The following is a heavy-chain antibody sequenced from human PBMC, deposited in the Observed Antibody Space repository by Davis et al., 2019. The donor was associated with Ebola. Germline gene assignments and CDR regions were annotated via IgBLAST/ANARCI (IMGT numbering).Heavy chain of an antibody. Sequence: GESLKISCTASGFTFDDYTMHWVRQVPGKGLEWVSLIKWDVISTDYADSVKGRFTISRDNSKNTVYLQMNSLRVDDTAVYFCARDGPNYDVDYWGQGTLVTVSA. V-gene: IGHV3-43*01. D-gene: IGHD3-22*01. CDR3: ARDGPNYDVDY. J-gene: IGHJ4*02. CDR2: IKWDVIST. CDR1: GFTFDDYT.